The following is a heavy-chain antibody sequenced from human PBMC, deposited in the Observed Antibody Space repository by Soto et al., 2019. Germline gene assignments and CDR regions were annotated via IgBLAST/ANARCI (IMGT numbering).Heavy chain of an antibody. CDR3: ARGRPHCYSSSWYYFDY. J-gene: IGHJ4*02. D-gene: IGHD6-13*01. V-gene: IGHV4-34*01. CDR1: GGSFSGYY. Sequence: QVQLQQWGAGLLKPSETLSLTCAVYGGSFSGYYWSWIRQPPGKGLEWIGEINHSGSTNYNPSLNRRVTISVDTSKSQFSLKLSSVTAADTAVYYCARGRPHCYSSSWYYFDYWGQGTLVTVSS. CDR2: INHSGST.